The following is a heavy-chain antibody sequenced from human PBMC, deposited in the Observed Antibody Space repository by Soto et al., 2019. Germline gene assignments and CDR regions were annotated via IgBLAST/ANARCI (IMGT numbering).Heavy chain of an antibody. J-gene: IGHJ3*01. Sequence: EVQLLEPGGGLVQPGGSLRLSCAASGFTFSSFFMSWVRQAPGKGLDWVSGIGANGGGTYYADSVKGRFIISRDNSKNTLYLQMNSLRAEDMAVYYCARGPNCDYRGAFDFWGQKTMVTVSS. V-gene: IGHV3-23*01. D-gene: IGHD4-17*01. CDR2: IGANGGGT. CDR1: GFTFSSFF. CDR3: ARGPNCDYRGAFDF.